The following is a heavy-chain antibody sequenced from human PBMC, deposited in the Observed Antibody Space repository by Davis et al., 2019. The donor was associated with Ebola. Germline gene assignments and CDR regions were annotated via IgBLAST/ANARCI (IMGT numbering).Heavy chain of an antibody. J-gene: IGHJ4*02. CDR1: GFTFSSYA. D-gene: IGHD6-6*01. V-gene: IGHV3-23*01. CDR3: AKFRDSSSPRDFDY. Sequence: PGGSLRLSCAASGFTFSSYAMSWVRQAPGKGLEWVSAISGSGGSTYYADSVKGRFTISRDNSKTTLYLQMNSRRAEDTAVYYCAKFRDSSSPRDFDYWGQGTLVTVSS. CDR2: ISGSGGST.